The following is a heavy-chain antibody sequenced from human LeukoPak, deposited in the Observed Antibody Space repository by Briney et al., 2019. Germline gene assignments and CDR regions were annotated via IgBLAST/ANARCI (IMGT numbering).Heavy chain of an antibody. V-gene: IGHV3-48*01. Sequence: GGSLRLSCAASGFSLSSYWMNWVRPAPGKGLGWVSYISSISSTIYYADSVKGRLTISRDNAKNSPYLQMDSLRATHTAMYYCARGQYFGDYWGQGTLVTVSS. J-gene: IGHJ4*02. CDR1: GFSLSSYW. CDR3: ARGQYFGDY. CDR2: ISSISSTI. D-gene: IGHD2/OR15-2a*01.